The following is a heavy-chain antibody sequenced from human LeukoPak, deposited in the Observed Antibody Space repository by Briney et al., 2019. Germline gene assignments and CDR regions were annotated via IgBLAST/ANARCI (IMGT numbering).Heavy chain of an antibody. CDR1: GFTFSSYS. J-gene: IGHJ4*02. CDR2: ISSSSSTI. V-gene: IGHV3-48*01. D-gene: IGHD2-8*01. CDR3: AKDPDCTSGVCYTFFDY. Sequence: PGGSLRLSCAASGFTFSSYSMNWVRQAPGKGLEWVSYISSSSSTIYYADSVKGRFTISRDNSKNTLYLQMNSLRAEDTAVYYCAKDPDCTSGVCYTFFDYWGQGTLVTVSS.